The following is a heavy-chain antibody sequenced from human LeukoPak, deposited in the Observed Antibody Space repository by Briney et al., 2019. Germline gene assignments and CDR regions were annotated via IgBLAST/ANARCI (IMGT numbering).Heavy chain of an antibody. D-gene: IGHD6-13*01. CDR1: GAFVSSSGYY. V-gene: IGHV4-61*08. CDR3: GRETIAATGTSVFFDY. J-gene: IGHJ4*02. Sequence: SETLSLTCTVSGAFVSSSGYYWSWIRQPPGKGLEWIGYIYHSGSTNYNPSLKSRVTISVDTSKNQFSLKLTSMTAADTAVYYCGRETIAATGTSVFFDYWGQGTLVTVSS. CDR2: IYHSGST.